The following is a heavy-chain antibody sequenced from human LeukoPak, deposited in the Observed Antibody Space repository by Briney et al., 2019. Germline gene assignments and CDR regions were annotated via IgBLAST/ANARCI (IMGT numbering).Heavy chain of an antibody. CDR2: IRSKANSYAT. J-gene: IGHJ4*02. Sequence: PGGSLRLSCAASGFTFSGSAMHWVRQASGKGLEWVGRIRSKANSYATAYAASVKGRFTISRDDSKNTLYLQMNSLRAEDTAVYYCAKGSRDGYMGGWGQGTLVTVSS. CDR3: AKGSRDGYMGG. CDR1: GFTFSGSA. D-gene: IGHD5-24*01. V-gene: IGHV3-73*01.